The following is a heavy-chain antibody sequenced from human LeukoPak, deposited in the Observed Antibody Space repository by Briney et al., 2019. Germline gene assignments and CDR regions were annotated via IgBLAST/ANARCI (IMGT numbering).Heavy chain of an antibody. CDR1: GGSFSGYY. CDR3: ARKGLSYYFSYYYGMDV. D-gene: IGHD3-22*01. Sequence: RSETLSLTCAVYGGSFSGYYWSWIRQPPGKGLEWIGEINHSGSTNYNPSLKSRVTISVDTSKNQFSLKLSSVTAADTAVYYCARKGLSYYFSYYYGMDVWGQGTTDTVSS. V-gene: IGHV4-34*01. J-gene: IGHJ6*02. CDR2: INHSGST.